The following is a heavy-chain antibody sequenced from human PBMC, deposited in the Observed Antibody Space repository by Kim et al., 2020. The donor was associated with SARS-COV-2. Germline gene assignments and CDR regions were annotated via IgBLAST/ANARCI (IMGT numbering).Heavy chain of an antibody. CDR3: ARHYAGSGSYCNFDY. D-gene: IGHD3-10*01. V-gene: IGHV4-39*01. CDR1: GGSISSSSYY. J-gene: IGHJ4*02. Sequence: SETLSLTCTVSGGSISSSSYYWGWIRQPPGKGLEWIGSIYYSGSTYYNPFLKSRVTISVDTSKNQFSLKLSSVTAADTAVYYCARHYAGSGSYCNFDYWGQGTLVTVSS. CDR2: IYYSGST.